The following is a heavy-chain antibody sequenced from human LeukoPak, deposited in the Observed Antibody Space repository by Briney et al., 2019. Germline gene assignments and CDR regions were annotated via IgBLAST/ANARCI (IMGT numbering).Heavy chain of an antibody. CDR1: GFVFSSYD. Sequence: PGGSLRLSCAASGFVFSSYDMNWVRQAPGKGLEWVSCFKSSSYIYYADSVRGRFTISRDNAKNSLYLQMNILRAEDTAVYYCARELPLTIFGVANGMDVWGQGTTVIVSS. J-gene: IGHJ6*02. CDR2: FKSSSYI. V-gene: IGHV3-21*01. CDR3: ARELPLTIFGVANGMDV. D-gene: IGHD3-3*01.